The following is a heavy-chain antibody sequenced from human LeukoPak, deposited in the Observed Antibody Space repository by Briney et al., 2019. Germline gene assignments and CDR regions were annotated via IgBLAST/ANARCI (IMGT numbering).Heavy chain of an antibody. V-gene: IGHV3-23*01. J-gene: IGHJ6*02. CDR1: GFTFSNCG. CDR2: IGGDGTT. Sequence: PGGSLRLSCATSGFTFSNCGMSWVRQAPGKGLQWLSVIGGDGTTYYADSVKGRFTVSRDNSENTLYLQMNSLRAEDTAVYYCAKGPYGLGIYYGKDVWGQGTTVTV. CDR3: AKGPYGLGIYYGKDV. D-gene: IGHD3-10*01.